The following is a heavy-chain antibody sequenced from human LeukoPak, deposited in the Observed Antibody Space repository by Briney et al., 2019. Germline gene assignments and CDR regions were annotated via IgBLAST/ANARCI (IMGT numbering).Heavy chain of an antibody. CDR2: ISGSGGST. V-gene: IGHV3-23*01. D-gene: IGHD4-17*01. CDR1: GFTFSSYG. CDR3: AKDRTRDGDYGTRFDT. Sequence: GGSLSLFCAASGFTFSSYGMSWVRQAPGEGLEWVSIISGSGGSTYYADSVKGRFTISRDNSKNTLYLQMKSLRVEDTAVYYCAKDRTRDGDYGTRFDTWGHGTLVTVSS. J-gene: IGHJ4*03.